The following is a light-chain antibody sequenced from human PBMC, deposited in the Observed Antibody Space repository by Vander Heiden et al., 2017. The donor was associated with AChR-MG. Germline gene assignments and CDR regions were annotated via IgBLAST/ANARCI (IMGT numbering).Light chain of an antibody. CDR3: QQGNNFPWT. CDR1: QGIRNS. V-gene: IGKV1-12*01. J-gene: IGKJ1*01. Sequence: DIQMTQFPSSVSASVGDRVTISCRASQGIRNSLAWYHQKPGKAPKLLIYAASNLQSGVPSRFSGSGSGTDFTLTISSLQPEDFATYYCQQGNNFPWTFGQGTKVEIK. CDR2: AAS.